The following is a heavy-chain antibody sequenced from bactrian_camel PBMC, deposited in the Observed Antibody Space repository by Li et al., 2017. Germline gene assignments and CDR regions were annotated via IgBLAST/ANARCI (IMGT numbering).Heavy chain of an antibody. D-gene: IGHD8*01. CDR1: EDTWSLYC. Sequence: QLVESGGGSVQAGGSLTLSCSPPEDTWSLYCMGWFRQAQGKEREGVAAITNDGLTSYRDSVKGRFTSSRDNAKNTLYLQLNSLKTEDTAMYYCAMSANWHRPASQGTQVTVSS. V-gene: IGHV3S53*01. J-gene: IGHJ6*01. CDR2: ITNDGLT.